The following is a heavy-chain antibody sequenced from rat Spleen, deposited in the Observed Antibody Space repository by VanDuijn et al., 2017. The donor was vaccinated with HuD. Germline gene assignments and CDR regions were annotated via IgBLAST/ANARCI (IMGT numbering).Heavy chain of an antibody. CDR3: ARHGEGY. CDR2: ISYDGSST. D-gene: IGHD1-11*01. Sequence: EVQLVESGGGLVQPGRSLKLSCAASGFTFSDYNMAWVRQAPKKGLEWVATISYDGSSTYYRDSVKGRFTISRDNAKSTLYLQMNSLRSEDTATYYCARHGEGYWGQGVMVTVSS. J-gene: IGHJ2*01. CDR1: GFTFSDYN. V-gene: IGHV5-7*01.